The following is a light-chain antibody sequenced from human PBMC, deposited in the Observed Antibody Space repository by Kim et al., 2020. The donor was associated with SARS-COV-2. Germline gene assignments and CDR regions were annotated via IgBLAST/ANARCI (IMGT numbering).Light chain of an antibody. CDR1: AGDVGAYNL. CDR2: EGN. V-gene: IGLV2-23*01. J-gene: IGLJ3*02. Sequence: GQLITISCTGTAGDVGAYNLVSWYQQYPGKGPKLIIYEGNKRAPGVSSRFSGSKSGSWASLTISGLQPEDEADYHCCSYAGSSTWVFGGGTQLTVL. CDR3: CSYAGSSTWV.